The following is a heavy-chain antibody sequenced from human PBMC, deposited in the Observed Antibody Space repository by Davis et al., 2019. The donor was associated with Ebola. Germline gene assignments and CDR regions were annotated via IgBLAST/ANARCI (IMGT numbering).Heavy chain of an antibody. V-gene: IGHV1-46*01. D-gene: IGHD6-13*01. CDR2: INPSGGST. CDR1: GDTLTSYA. CDR3: ARVYSSSWFNWFDP. Sequence: AASVKVSCKAVGDTLTSYAMTWVRQAPGQGLEWMGIINPSGGSTSYAQKFQGRVTMTRDTSTSTVYMELSSLRSEDTAVYYCARVYSSSWFNWFDPWGQGTLVTVSS. J-gene: IGHJ5*02.